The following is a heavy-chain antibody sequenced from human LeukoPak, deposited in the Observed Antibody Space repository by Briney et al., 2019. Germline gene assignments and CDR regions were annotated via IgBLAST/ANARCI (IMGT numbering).Heavy chain of an antibody. J-gene: IGHJ4*02. V-gene: IGHV1-69*04. CDR3: AREYDSSGYYFDY. Sequence: GASVKVSCKASGGTFSSYAISWVRQAPGQGLEWMGRIIPILGIANYAQKFQGRVTITADKSTSTAYMELGSLRSEDTAVYYCAREYDSSGYYFDYWGQGTLVTVSS. CDR1: GGTFSSYA. D-gene: IGHD3-22*01. CDR2: IIPILGIA.